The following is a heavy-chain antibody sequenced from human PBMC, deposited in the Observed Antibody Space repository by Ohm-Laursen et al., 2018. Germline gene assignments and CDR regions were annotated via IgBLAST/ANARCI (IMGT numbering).Heavy chain of an antibody. Sequence: SLRLSCAASGFIFNNFAMSWVRQAPGKGLEWVSTISPSGVNTFYADSVKGRFTISRDNSKNTLFLQMSSLRAEDTAVYYCASLGYCSGGSCLWAFDIWGQGTMVTVSS. CDR2: ISPSGVNT. CDR1: GFIFNNFA. V-gene: IGHV3-23*01. CDR3: ASLGYCSGGSCLWAFDI. D-gene: IGHD2-15*01. J-gene: IGHJ3*02.